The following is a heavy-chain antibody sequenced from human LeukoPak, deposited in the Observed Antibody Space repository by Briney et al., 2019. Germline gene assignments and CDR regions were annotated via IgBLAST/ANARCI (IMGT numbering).Heavy chain of an antibody. CDR2: INHSGST. J-gene: IGHJ4*02. Sequence: SETLSLTCTVSGGSISSYYWSWIRQPPGKGLEWIGEINHSGSTNYNPSLKRRVTLSVDTSKSQLSLKLSSVTAADTAVYYCARGRQWLGVFDNWGQGTLVTVSS. CDR3: ARGRQWLGVFDN. V-gene: IGHV4-34*01. D-gene: IGHD6-19*01. CDR1: GGSISSYY.